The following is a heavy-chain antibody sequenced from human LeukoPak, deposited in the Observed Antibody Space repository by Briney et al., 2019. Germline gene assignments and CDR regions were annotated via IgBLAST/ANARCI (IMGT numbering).Heavy chain of an antibody. CDR2: IYYSGST. V-gene: IGHV4-30-4*01. Sequence: SETLSLTCTVSGGSISSGDYYWSWIRQPPGKGLEWIVYIYYSGSTYYNPSLKSRVTISVDTSKNQFSLKLSSVTAADTAVYYCARGPRYGMDVWGQGTTVTVSS. CDR1: GGSISSGDYY. J-gene: IGHJ6*02. CDR3: ARGPRYGMDV.